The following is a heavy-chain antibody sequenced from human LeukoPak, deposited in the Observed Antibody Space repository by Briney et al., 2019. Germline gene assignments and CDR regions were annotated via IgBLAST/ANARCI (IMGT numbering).Heavy chain of an antibody. Sequence: ASVKVSCKASGYTFTGYYMHWVRQAPGQGLEWMGWINPNSGGTNYAQKFQGRVTMTRDTSISTAHMELSRLRSDDTAVYYCARVSYDSSGPLRFDYWGQGTLVTVSS. D-gene: IGHD3-22*01. CDR2: INPNSGGT. J-gene: IGHJ4*02. V-gene: IGHV1-2*02. CDR1: GYTFTGYY. CDR3: ARVSYDSSGPLRFDY.